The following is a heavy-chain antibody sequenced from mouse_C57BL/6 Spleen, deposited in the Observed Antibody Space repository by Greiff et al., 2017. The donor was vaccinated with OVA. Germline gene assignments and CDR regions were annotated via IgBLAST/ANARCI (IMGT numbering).Heavy chain of an antibody. J-gene: IGHJ2*01. CDR3: ASYSYYGSSSGYFDY. CDR1: GFSLSTFGMG. D-gene: IGHD1-1*01. CDR2: IWWDDDK. Sequence: QVTLKESGPGILQPSQTLSLTCSFSGFSLSTFGMGVGWIRQPSGKGLEWLAHIWWDDDKYYNPALKSRLTISKDTSKNQVFLKIANVDTADTATYYCASYSYYGSSSGYFDYWGQGTTLTVSS. V-gene: IGHV8-8*01.